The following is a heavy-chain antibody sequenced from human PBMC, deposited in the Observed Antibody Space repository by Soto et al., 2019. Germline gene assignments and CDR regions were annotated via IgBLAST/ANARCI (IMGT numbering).Heavy chain of an antibody. CDR3: AHIVVAGLGYYFDY. V-gene: IGHV2-5*02. Sequence: QITLKESGPTLVKPTQTLTLTCTFSGFSLSSTRMAVGWIRQPPGKALEWLALIYWDDDKRYSPFLKSRLTIXNXTPXTHVVLTMSNMDPVDTARYYCAHIVVAGLGYYFDYWGQGTLVTVSS. CDR1: GFSLSSTRMA. J-gene: IGHJ4*02. CDR2: IYWDDDK. D-gene: IGHD6-19*01.